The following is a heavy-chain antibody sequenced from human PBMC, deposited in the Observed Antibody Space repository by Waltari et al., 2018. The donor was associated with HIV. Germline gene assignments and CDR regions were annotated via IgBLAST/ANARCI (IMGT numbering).Heavy chain of an antibody. V-gene: IGHV1-18*01. CDR2: ISTSDGNT. CDR1: VYTFTTYG. CDR3: AKEGDSLCEQPFDS. Sequence: QVHLVQSGPEVKRPGASVRVSCKASVYTFTTYGISWVRQAPAQGLVWMGWISTSDGNTKYAQKLHGRVTMTTDTSTSIAYMKLRSLRADDTAVYYCAKEGDSLCEQPFDSWGQGTLVTVSS. J-gene: IGHJ4*01. D-gene: IGHD2-21*02.